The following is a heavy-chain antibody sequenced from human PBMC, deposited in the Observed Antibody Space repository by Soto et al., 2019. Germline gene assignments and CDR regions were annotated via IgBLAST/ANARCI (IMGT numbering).Heavy chain of an antibody. V-gene: IGHV4-34*01. CDR3: ARRTYSGSSYYFDY. CDR1: GGSFNDDY. CDR2: INDSGST. Sequence: SETLSLTCAVEGGSFNDDYWSWIRQPPGKGLEWIGEINDSGSTKYNPSLKSRVTISVDTSKNQFSLKLSSVTAADTAVYYCARRTYSGSSYYFDYWGQGTQVTVSS. J-gene: IGHJ4*02. D-gene: IGHD5-12*01.